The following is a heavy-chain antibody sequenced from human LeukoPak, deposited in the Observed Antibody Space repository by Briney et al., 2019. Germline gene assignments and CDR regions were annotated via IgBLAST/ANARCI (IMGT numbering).Heavy chain of an antibody. CDR3: ARVPLFGSGYLSHYYYSMDV. D-gene: IGHD3-3*01. V-gene: IGHV1-3*03. J-gene: IGHJ6*03. CDR2: LHDGDGNT. CDR1: GYTLPRQG. Sequence: ASVKVLCRASGYTLPRQGVSWVREAPGQRLEWMGWLHDGDGNTKYSQEFQGRVTISRDTSASTADMELSRLRSEDIAVYYCARVPLFGSGYLSHYYYSMDVWGKGTTVTVSS.